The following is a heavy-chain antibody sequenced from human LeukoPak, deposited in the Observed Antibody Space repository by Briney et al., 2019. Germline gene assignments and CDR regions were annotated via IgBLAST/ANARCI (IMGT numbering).Heavy chain of an antibody. D-gene: IGHD3-10*01. J-gene: IGHJ6*02. V-gene: IGHV1-8*01. Sequence: GASVKVSCKASGYTFTSYDINWVRQATGQGLEWMGRMNPNSGNTGYAQKFQGRVTMTRNTSISTAYMELSSLRSEDTAVYYCARATHYGSGSPHYYYYYGMDVWGQGTTVTVSS. CDR1: GYTFTSYD. CDR3: ARATHYGSGSPHYYYYYGMDV. CDR2: MNPNSGNT.